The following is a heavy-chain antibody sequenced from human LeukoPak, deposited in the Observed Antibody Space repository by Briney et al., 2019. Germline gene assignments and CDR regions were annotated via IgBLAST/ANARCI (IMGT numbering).Heavy chain of an antibody. Sequence: PGRSLRLSCAASGFTFSSYGMHWVRQAPGKGLEWVAVISYDGSNKYYADSVKGRFTISRDNSKNTLYLQMNSLRAEDTAVYYCAKDYCDIVTGYYSGHGFDYWGQGTLVTVSS. CDR3: AKDYCDIVTGYYSGHGFDY. CDR1: GFTFSSYG. J-gene: IGHJ4*02. CDR2: ISYDGSNK. D-gene: IGHD3-9*01. V-gene: IGHV3-30*18.